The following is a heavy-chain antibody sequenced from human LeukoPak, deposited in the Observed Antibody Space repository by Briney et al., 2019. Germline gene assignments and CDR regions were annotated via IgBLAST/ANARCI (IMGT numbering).Heavy chain of an antibody. CDR3: ARFLHYYDSSGYYGY. Sequence: GGSLRLSCAASGFTFNNYSMNWVRQAPGKGLEWVSSISNSSSYIYYADSVKGRFTISRDNAKNSLYLQMNSLRAEDTAVYYCARFLHYYDSSGYYGYWGQGTLVTVSS. J-gene: IGHJ4*02. D-gene: IGHD3-22*01. CDR1: GFTFNNYS. V-gene: IGHV3-21*01. CDR2: ISNSSSYI.